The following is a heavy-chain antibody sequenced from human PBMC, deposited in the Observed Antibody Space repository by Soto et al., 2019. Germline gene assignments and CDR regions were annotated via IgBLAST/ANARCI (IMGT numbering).Heavy chain of an antibody. Sequence: ASVKVSCKASGYTFTSYAMHWVRQAPGQRLEWMGWIDAGNGNTKYSQKFQGRVTITRDTSASTAYMELSSLRSENTAVYYCARDRPDVPHYFDYWGQGTLVTVSS. CDR2: IDAGNGNT. J-gene: IGHJ4*02. CDR3: ARDRPDVPHYFDY. CDR1: GYTFTSYA. D-gene: IGHD6-6*01. V-gene: IGHV1-3*01.